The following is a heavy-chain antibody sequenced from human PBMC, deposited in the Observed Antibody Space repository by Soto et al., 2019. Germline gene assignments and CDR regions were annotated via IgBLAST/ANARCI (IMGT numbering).Heavy chain of an antibody. V-gene: IGHV4-39*01. Sequence: PSETLSLTCTVSGGSISSSSYYWGWIRQPPGKGLEWIGSIYYSGSTYYNPSLKSRVTISVDTSKNQFSLKLSSVTAADTAVYYCASPGLAPGAMVVVPAAMRGGAFDIWGQGTMVTVSS. CDR3: ASPGLAPGAMVVVPAAMRGGAFDI. CDR1: GGSISSSSYY. CDR2: IYYSGST. D-gene: IGHD2-2*01. J-gene: IGHJ3*02.